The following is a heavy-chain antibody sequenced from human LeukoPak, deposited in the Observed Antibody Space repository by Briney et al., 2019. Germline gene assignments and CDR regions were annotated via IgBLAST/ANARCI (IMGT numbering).Heavy chain of an antibody. J-gene: IGHJ4*02. CDR3: AKALLVWAGYNFDY. Sequence: GGSLRLSCAASGFTVSSNYMSWVRQAPGKGLEWVSVIYSGGSTYYADSVKGRFTISRDNSKNTLCLQMNSLRAEDTALYYCAKALLVWAGYNFDYWGQGTLVTVSS. V-gene: IGHV3-53*05. CDR2: IYSGGST. D-gene: IGHD5-24*01. CDR1: GFTVSSNY.